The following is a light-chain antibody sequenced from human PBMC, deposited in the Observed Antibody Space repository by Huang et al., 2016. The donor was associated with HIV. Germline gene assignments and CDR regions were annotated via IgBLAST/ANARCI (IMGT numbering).Light chain of an antibody. V-gene: IGKV1-39*01. CDR2: DSS. CDR3: QQSYSMPIT. J-gene: IGKJ5*01. Sequence: DIQVTQSPSSLSASVGDRVTITCRAIQPINTYLNWYQQKPGKAPKLLIYDSSTLQSGVPSRFSGSGSGTDFTLTISSLQPEDFATYYCQQSYSMPITFGRGTRLEI. CDR1: QPINTY.